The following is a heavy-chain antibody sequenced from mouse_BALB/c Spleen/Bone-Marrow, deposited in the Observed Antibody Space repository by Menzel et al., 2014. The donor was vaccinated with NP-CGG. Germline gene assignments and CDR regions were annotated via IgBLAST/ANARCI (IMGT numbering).Heavy chain of an antibody. CDR1: GFTFSSFG. V-gene: IGHV5-6-5*01. Sequence: EVQGVESGGGLVQPGGSRKLSCAASGFTFSSFGMHWVRQTPEKRLEWVASINSGGSTYYPDSVKGRFTISRDNARNILYLQMSSLRSEDTAMYYWASPLYYGLHYYAMDYWGQGTSVTGSS. CDR3: ASPLYYGLHYYAMDY. J-gene: IGHJ4*01. CDR2: INSGGST. D-gene: IGHD1-2*01.